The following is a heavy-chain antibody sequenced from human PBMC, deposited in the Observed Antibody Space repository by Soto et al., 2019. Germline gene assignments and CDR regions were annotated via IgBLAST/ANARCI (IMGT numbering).Heavy chain of an antibody. J-gene: IGHJ4*02. D-gene: IGHD6-13*01. Sequence: SETLSLTCTVSGGSISSSSYYWGWIRQPPGKGLEWIGSIYYSGSTYYNPSLKSRVTISVDPSKNKFSLKLSSVTAADTAVYYCARQVSSWYLDYWGQGTLVTVSS. CDR3: ARQVSSWYLDY. CDR2: IYYSGST. V-gene: IGHV4-39*01. CDR1: GGSISSSSYY.